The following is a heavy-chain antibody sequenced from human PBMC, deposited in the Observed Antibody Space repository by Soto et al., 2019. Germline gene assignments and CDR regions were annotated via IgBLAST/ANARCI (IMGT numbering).Heavy chain of an antibody. Sequence: SETLSLTCTVSGGSISSYYWSWIRPPAGKGLEWIGRIYTSGSTNYNPSLKSRVTMSVDTSKNQFSLKLSSVTAADTAVYYCARACSSNSCYDVFDYWGQGTLVTRSS. J-gene: IGHJ4*02. CDR3: ARACSSNSCYDVFDY. V-gene: IGHV4-4*07. CDR2: IYTSGST. D-gene: IGHD2-2*01. CDR1: GGSISSYY.